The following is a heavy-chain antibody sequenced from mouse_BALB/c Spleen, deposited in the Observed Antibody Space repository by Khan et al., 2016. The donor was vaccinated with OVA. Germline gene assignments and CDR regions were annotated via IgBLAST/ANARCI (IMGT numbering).Heavy chain of an antibody. V-gene: IGHV3-2*02. CDR3: ARISGGDFDY. J-gene: IGHJ2*01. CDR2: ISYSGNT. Sequence: EVKLEVSGPGLVKPSQSLSLTCTVTGYSITSDYAWNWIRQFPGNELEWMGFISYSGNTNYNPSLKSRISITRDTSENQFFLQLNSVTTEDTATYYCARISGGDFDYWGQGTTLTVSS. CDR1: GYSITSDYA. D-gene: IGHD4-1*01.